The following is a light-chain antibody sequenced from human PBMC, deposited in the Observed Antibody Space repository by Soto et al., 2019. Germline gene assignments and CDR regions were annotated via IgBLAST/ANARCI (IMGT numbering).Light chain of an antibody. J-gene: IGKJ1*01. CDR1: QSISSW. CDR2: DGS. CDR3: QQYNTYPKT. Sequence: DIQMTQSPSTLSASVGDRVTITCRASQSISSWLAWYQQKPGKAPKLLIYDGSSLESGVPSRFSCSGSGTEFTRTISSLQPDDFAIYYCQQYNTYPKTFGEGTKVDIK. V-gene: IGKV1-5*01.